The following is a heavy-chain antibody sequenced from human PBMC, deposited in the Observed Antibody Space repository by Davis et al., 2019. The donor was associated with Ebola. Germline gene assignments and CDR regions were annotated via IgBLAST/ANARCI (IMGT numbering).Heavy chain of an antibody. Sequence: GESLKISCKGSGYSFSNFWIGWVRQMPGKGLEWMGIIYPGDSDTRYSPSFQGQVTISADKSIATAYLQWSSLKASDTAMYYCARRRGPYYYDSSGHMAGYYFDYWGQGTLVTVSS. CDR2: IYPGDSDT. CDR1: GYSFSNFW. J-gene: IGHJ4*02. CDR3: ARRRGPYYYDSSGHMAGYYFDY. D-gene: IGHD3-22*01. V-gene: IGHV5-51*01.